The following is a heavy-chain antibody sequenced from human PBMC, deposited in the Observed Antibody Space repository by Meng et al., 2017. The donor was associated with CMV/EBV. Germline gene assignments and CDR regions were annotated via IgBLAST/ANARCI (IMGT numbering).Heavy chain of an antibody. D-gene: IGHD4-17*01. Sequence: SETLSLTCTVSGGSISSYYWSWIRQPPGKGLEWIGYIYYSGSTNYNPSLQSRVTISVDTSKNQFSLKLSSVTAADTAVYYCARDVGGDYRNDYYYYYGMDVWGQGTTVTVSS. CDR1: GGSISSYY. CDR3: ARDVGGDYRNDYYYYYGMDV. V-gene: IGHV4-59*01. J-gene: IGHJ6*02. CDR2: IYYSGST.